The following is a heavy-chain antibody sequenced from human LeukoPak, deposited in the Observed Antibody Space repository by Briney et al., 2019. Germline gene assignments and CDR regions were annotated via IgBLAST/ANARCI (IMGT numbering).Heavy chain of an antibody. V-gene: IGHV4-61*01. D-gene: IGHD2-15*01. CDR3: ARGNLHCSGGSCYGHFDY. Sequence: SETLSLTCTVSGYSISSGYYWGWIRQPPGKGLEWIGYIYYSGSTNYNPSLKSRVTISVDTSKNQFSLKLSSVTAADTAVYYCARGNLHCSGGSCYGHFDYWGQGTLVTVSS. CDR2: IYYSGST. CDR1: GYSISSGYY. J-gene: IGHJ4*02.